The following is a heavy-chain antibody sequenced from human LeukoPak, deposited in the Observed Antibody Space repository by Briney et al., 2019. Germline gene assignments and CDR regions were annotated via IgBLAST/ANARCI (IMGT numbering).Heavy chain of an antibody. CDR1: GFTFSNAW. D-gene: IGHD3-22*01. V-gene: IGHV3-15*01. J-gene: IGHJ6*02. CDR3: AKAPYYDSSGYPLGHYGMDV. CDR2: IKSKTDGGTT. Sequence: GGSLRLSCAASGFTFSNAWMSWVRQAPGKGLEWVGRIKSKTDGGTTDYAAPVKGRFTISRDDSKNTLYLQMNSLKTEDTAVYYCAKAPYYDSSGYPLGHYGMDVWGQGTTVTVSS.